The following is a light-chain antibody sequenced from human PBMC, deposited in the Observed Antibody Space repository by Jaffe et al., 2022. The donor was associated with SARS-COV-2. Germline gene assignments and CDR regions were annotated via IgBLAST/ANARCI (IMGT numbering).Light chain of an antibody. Sequence: AIRMTQSPSSFSASTGDRVTITCRASLGISTSLAWYQQKPGKAPKLLIYAASTLQSGVPSTFSGSGSGTDFTLTISRLQSEDFATYYCQQYYSYPRTFGQGTKVEIK. CDR1: LGISTS. J-gene: IGKJ1*01. CDR2: AAS. CDR3: QQYYSYPRT. V-gene: IGKV1-8*01.